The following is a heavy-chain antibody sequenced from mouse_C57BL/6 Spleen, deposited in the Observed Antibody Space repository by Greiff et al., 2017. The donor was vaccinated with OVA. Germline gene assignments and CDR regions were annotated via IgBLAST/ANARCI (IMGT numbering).Heavy chain of an antibody. Sequence: VQLQQSGPELVKPGASVKISCKASGYSFTSYYIHWVKQRPGQGLEWIGWIYPGSGNTKYNEKFKGKATLTADTSSSTAYMQLSSLTSEDSAVYYCARNHYGSSPAWFAYWGQGTLVTVSA. CDR2: IYPGSGNT. D-gene: IGHD1-1*01. V-gene: IGHV1-66*01. CDR3: ARNHYGSSPAWFAY. J-gene: IGHJ3*01. CDR1: GYSFTSYY.